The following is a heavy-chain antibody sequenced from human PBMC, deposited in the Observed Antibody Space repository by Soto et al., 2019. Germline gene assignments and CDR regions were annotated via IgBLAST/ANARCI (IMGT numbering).Heavy chain of an antibody. V-gene: IGHV4-59*01. CDR2: IYYSGST. CDR3: AKDPDYDFCSGVMDV. CDR1: GGSISRYY. D-gene: IGHD3-3*01. Sequence: PSETLSLTCTVSGGSISRYYWNWIRQPPGKGLEWIGYIYYSGSTNYNPSLKSRVTISVDTSKNQFSLKLSSVTAADTAVYYCAKDPDYDFCSGVMDVWGQGTTVTVSS. J-gene: IGHJ6*02.